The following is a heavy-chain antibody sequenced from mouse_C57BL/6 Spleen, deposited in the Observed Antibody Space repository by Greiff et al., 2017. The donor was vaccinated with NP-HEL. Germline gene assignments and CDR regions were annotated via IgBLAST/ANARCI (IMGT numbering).Heavy chain of an antibody. CDR1: GYTFTDYE. D-gene: IGHD2-5*01. CDR3: TRAGLDYSNYAWFAY. J-gene: IGHJ3*01. Sequence: QVQLQQSGAELVRPGASVTLSCKASGYTFTDYEMHWVKQTPVHGLEWIGAIDPETGGTAYNQKFKGKAILTADKSSSTAYMELRSLTSEDSAVYYCTRAGLDYSNYAWFAYWGQGTLVTVSA. V-gene: IGHV1-15*01. CDR2: IDPETGGT.